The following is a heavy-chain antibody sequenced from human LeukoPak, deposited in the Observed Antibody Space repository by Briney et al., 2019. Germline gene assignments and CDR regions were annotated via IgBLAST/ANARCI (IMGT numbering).Heavy chain of an antibody. Sequence: PGGSLRLSCAASGFTFSSYAMSWVRQAPGKGLEWVSAISGSGGSTNYADSVKGRFTISRDNSKSTLYLQMNSLRAEDTAVYYCAKRITIFGVSGGLYYYYGMDVWGQGTTVTVSS. D-gene: IGHD3-3*01. CDR1: GFTFSSYA. CDR2: ISGSGGST. CDR3: AKRITIFGVSGGLYYYYGMDV. V-gene: IGHV3-23*01. J-gene: IGHJ6*02.